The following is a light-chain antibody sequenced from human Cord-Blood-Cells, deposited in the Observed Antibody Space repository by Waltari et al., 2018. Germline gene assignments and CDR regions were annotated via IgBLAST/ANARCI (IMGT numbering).Light chain of an antibody. CDR2: DAR. CDR1: SRDVGGYHY. CDR3: SSYTSSSTWV. J-gene: IGLJ3*02. V-gene: IGLV2-14*01. Sequence: QSALPQPASVLGSPGQSITISCTGTSRDVGGYHYVSRYQQHPGNAPKLMNYDARNRPSGVSNRFAGSKSVNTAALTISWLHAEDEADYYCSSYTSSSTWVFGGGTKLTVL.